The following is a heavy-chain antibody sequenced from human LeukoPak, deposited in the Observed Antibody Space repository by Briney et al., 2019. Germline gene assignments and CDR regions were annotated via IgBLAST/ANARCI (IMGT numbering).Heavy chain of an antibody. D-gene: IGHD3-22*01. CDR3: AREYNYYDSSGWDAFEI. Sequence: KASETLSLTCTVSGGSISTYYWNWIRQPPGKGLEWIGYNYYSGSTNYNPSLTGRVTISVDTSKNQFSLKLSSVTAADTAVYYCAREYNYYDSSGWDAFEIWGQGTMVTVSS. CDR1: GGSISTYY. J-gene: IGHJ3*02. V-gene: IGHV4-59*01. CDR2: NYYSGST.